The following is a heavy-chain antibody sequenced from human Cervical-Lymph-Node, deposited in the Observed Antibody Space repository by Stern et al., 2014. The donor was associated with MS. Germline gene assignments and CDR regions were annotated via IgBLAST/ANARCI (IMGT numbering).Heavy chain of an antibody. Sequence: VQLVQSGAEVKKPGESLKISCKDSGYSFTRYWIGRVRQMPGKGLEWMGIIYPGDSDTRYSASFQGRVTISADKSINTAYLQWGSLEASDSATYYCARGGVSFDTGLVAFDYWGQGTLVTVSS. D-gene: IGHD2-15*01. J-gene: IGHJ4*02. CDR2: IYPGDSDT. V-gene: IGHV5-51*01. CDR1: GYSFTRYW. CDR3: ARGGVSFDTGLVAFDY.